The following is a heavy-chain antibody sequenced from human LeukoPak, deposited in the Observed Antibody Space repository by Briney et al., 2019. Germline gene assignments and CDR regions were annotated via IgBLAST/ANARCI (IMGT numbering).Heavy chain of an antibody. CDR3: ARWSGYFLGFDY. D-gene: IGHD3-3*01. Sequence: SETLSLTCTVSGGSISSSSYYWGWIRQPPGQGLEWVGSFYYRGSPYSNPSLQSRVTISVDTPKNQFSLKQSSVTAAGTGVYYCARWSGYFLGFDYWGQGTLVTVSS. V-gene: IGHV4-39*01. J-gene: IGHJ4*02. CDR2: FYYRGSP. CDR1: GGSISSSSYY.